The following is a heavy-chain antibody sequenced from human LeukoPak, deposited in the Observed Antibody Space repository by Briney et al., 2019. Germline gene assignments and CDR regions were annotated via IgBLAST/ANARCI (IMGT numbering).Heavy chain of an antibody. J-gene: IGHJ4*02. CDR1: GFTFGDYA. CDR2: IRSKAYGGTT. Sequence: PGGSLRLSCTASGFTFGDYAMSWVRQAPGKGLEWVGFIRSKAYGGTTEYAASVKGRLIISRDDSKSIAYLQMNSLKTEDTAVYYCSYDFWSGYYPSLDYWGQGTLVTVSS. CDR3: SYDFWSGYYPSLDY. D-gene: IGHD3-3*01. V-gene: IGHV3-49*04.